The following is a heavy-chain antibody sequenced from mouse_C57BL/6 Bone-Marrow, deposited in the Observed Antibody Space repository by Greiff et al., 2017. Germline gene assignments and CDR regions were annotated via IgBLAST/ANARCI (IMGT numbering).Heavy chain of an antibody. J-gene: IGHJ2*01. V-gene: IGHV1-26*01. D-gene: IGHD1-1*01. Sequence: EVQLQQSGPELVKPGASVKISCKASGYTFTDYYMNWVKQSHGKSLEWIGDINPNNGGTSYNQKFKGKATLTVDKSSSTAYMELRSLTSEDSAVYYCARGRDYSNFDYWGQGTTLTVSS. CDR2: INPNNGGT. CDR1: GYTFTDYY. CDR3: ARGRDYSNFDY.